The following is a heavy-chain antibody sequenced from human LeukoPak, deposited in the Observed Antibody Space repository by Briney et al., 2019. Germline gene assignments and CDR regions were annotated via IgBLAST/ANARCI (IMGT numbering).Heavy chain of an antibody. CDR1: GYTFTNYH. D-gene: IGHD3-22*01. Sequence: ASVSVSCTASGYTFTNYHIAWVRQAPGQGLEWMGWVSTNDGNTVYAQRLQGRVTMTTDTSTSVAYMELRSLTSDDTAVYYCTRAPPGMTMMTGYLGQGTLVTVSS. CDR2: VSTNDGNT. CDR3: TRAPPGMTMMTGY. J-gene: IGHJ4*02. V-gene: IGHV1-18*01.